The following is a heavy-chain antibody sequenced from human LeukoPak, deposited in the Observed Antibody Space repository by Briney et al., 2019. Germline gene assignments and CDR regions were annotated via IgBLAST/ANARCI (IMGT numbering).Heavy chain of an antibody. D-gene: IGHD4-11*01. J-gene: IGHJ1*01. CDR2: MNPNSGNT. CDR1: GYTFTSYD. V-gene: IGHV1-8*01. Sequence: GASVKVSCKASGYTFTSYDINWVRQATGQGLEWMGWMNPNSGNTGYAQEFQGRVTMTRNTSISTAYMELSSLRSEDTAVYYCARGYDYLYAEYFQHWGQGTLVTVSS. CDR3: ARGYDYLYAEYFQH.